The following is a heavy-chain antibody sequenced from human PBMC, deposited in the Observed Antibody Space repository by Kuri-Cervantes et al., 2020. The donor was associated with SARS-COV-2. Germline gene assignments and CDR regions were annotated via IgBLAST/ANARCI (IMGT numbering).Heavy chain of an antibody. Sequence: GESLKISCVASGFTFGSYWMHWVRQAPGKGLVWVSRLTNDGSDAIFADSVKGRFTISRDNAKNMLYLYMNSLRADDTAVYYCARDSMTTRDFDYWGQGTLVTVSS. V-gene: IGHV3-74*01. CDR2: LTNDGSDA. CDR1: GFTFGSYW. D-gene: IGHD4-11*01. CDR3: ARDSMTTRDFDY. J-gene: IGHJ4*02.